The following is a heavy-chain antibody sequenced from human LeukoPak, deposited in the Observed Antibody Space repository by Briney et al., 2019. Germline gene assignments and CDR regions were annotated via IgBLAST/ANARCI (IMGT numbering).Heavy chain of an antibody. CDR1: GFTFSSYA. Sequence: GGSLRLSCAASGFTFSSYAMHWVRQAPGKGLEWVAVISYDGSNKYYADSVKGRFTISRDNFKDTLFLQMKSLRAEDTAVYYCAKADSYGGNSQLFDFWGQGTLVTVSS. D-gene: IGHD4-23*01. J-gene: IGHJ5*01. CDR3: AKADSYGGNSQLFDF. CDR2: ISYDGSNK. V-gene: IGHV3-30-3*01.